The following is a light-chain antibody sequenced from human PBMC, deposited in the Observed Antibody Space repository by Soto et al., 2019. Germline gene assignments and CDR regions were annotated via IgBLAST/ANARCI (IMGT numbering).Light chain of an antibody. CDR3: HQPLSTPWT. V-gene: IGKV4-1*01. J-gene: IGKJ1*01. CDR1: QSLFYSSNNKNY. Sequence: DIVMTQSPDSLAVSLGERATINCKSSQSLFYSSNNKNYLAWYQQRPGQPPKLLIYWASTREAGVPDRFSSSGSGTDFTLSISSLQAEDVAVYYCHQPLSTPWTFGQGTKVEIK. CDR2: WAS.